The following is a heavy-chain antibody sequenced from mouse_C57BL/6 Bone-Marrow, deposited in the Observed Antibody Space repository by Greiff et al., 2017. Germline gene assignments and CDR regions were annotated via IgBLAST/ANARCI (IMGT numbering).Heavy chain of an antibody. CDR1: GYTFTSYW. CDR2: IDPSDSGT. Sequence: VQLQQPGAELVRPGSSVKLSCKASGYTFTSYWMHWVKQRPIQGLEWIGNIDPSDSGTTYNQKFKDKATLTVDKSSSTAYMQLSSLTSEDSAVYYCARWFAMDYWGQGTSVTVSS. V-gene: IGHV1-52*01. J-gene: IGHJ4*01. D-gene: IGHD2-2*01. CDR3: ARWFAMDY.